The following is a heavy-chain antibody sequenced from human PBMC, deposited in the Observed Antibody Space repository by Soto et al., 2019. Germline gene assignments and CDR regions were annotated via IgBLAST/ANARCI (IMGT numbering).Heavy chain of an antibody. CDR3: ARDPASVGYHFDL. Sequence: QVQLVASGGGVVQPGRSLKLSCAASGFSFSTYGFHWVRQAPGKGPEWVAVLWFEDSKKYYAASVEDRFTISRDNSKNTLLLQMNTLRDEDTAVYYCARDPASVGYHFDLGGQGTLVTVSS. CDR2: LWFEDSKK. D-gene: IGHD6-13*01. V-gene: IGHV3-33*01. CDR1: GFSFSTYG. J-gene: IGHJ4*02.